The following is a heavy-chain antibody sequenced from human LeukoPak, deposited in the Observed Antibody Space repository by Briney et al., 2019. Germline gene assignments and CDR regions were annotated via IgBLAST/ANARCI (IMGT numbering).Heavy chain of an antibody. J-gene: IGHJ3*02. Sequence: PGGSLRLSCAASGFTFSDYYMSWIRQAPGKGLEWVSYISSSGSTIYYADSVKGRFTISRDNAKNSLYLQMNSLRAEDTAVYYCARARTPYYDFWSGYSGAPDPDAFDIWGQGTMVTVSS. V-gene: IGHV3-11*01. D-gene: IGHD3-3*01. CDR1: GFTFSDYY. CDR2: ISSSGSTI. CDR3: ARARTPYYDFWSGYSGAPDPDAFDI.